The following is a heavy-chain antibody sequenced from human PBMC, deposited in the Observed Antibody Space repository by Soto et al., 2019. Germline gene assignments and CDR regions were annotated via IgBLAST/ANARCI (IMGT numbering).Heavy chain of an antibody. CDR2: ISSSSSYI. CDR1: GFTFSSYS. Sequence: EVQLVESGGGLVKPGGSLRLSCAASGFTFSSYSMNWVRQAPGKGLEWVSSISSSSSYIYYADSVKGRFTISRDNATNSLYLQMNSLRAEDTAVYYCARGPGPVAPLGYWGQGTLVTVSS. D-gene: IGHD7-27*01. J-gene: IGHJ4*02. V-gene: IGHV3-21*01. CDR3: ARGPGPVAPLGY.